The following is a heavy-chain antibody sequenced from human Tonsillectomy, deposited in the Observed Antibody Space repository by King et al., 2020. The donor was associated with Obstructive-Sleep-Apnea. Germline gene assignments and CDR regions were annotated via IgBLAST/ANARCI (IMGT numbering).Heavy chain of an antibody. D-gene: IGHD3-9*01. CDR2: ISYEGSNK. CDR3: AKVAYILTDYPLLGLDP. J-gene: IGHJ5*02. CDR1: GFTFSGYG. Sequence: QLVQSGGGVVQPGRSLRLSCAASGFTFSGYGMHWVRQAPGKGRGWGAVISYEGSNKYYSDSVTGRFPISRDNSKNTLYLQMNSLRAEDTAVYYCAKVAYILTDYPLLGLDPWGQGTLVTVSS. V-gene: IGHV3-30*18.